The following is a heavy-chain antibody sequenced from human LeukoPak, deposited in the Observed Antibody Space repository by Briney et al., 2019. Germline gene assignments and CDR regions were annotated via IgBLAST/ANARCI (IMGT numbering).Heavy chain of an antibody. CDR3: AKDARGYNRPIDF. D-gene: IGHD1-1*01. CDR2: VGGGGHDT. CDR1: GFTFSIYS. V-gene: IGHV3-23*01. Sequence: PGGSLRLSCAASGFTFSIYSMNWVRQAPGKGLEWVSTVGGGGHDTYYADSVKGRFTISRDNSKNTLYLQMNSLGAEDTAIYYCAKDARGYNRPIDFWGQGTLVTVSS. J-gene: IGHJ4*02.